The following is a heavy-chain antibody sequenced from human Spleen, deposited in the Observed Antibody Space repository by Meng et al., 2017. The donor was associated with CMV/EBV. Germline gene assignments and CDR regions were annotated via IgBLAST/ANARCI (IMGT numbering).Heavy chain of an antibody. CDR2: ISSTSRYI. CDR3: AGAFRGGYYTNDY. Sequence: CATSGIPFSSSSLNWVRQAPGKGLGWVSFISSTSRYILYADSVKGRFTISRDNAKNSVYIQMNSLRAEDTAVYYCAGAFRGGYYTNDYWGQGTLVTVSS. J-gene: IGHJ4*02. D-gene: IGHD3-3*01. CDR1: GIPFSSSS. V-gene: IGHV3-21*01.